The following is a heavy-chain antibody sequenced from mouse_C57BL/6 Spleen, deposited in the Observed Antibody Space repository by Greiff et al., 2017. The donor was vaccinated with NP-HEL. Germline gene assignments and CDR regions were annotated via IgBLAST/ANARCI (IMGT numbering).Heavy chain of an antibody. CDR1: GYTFTGYW. Sequence: VKLQESGAELMKPGASVKLSCKATGYTFTGYWIEWVKQRPGHGLEWIGEILPGSGSTNYNEKFKGKATFTADTSSNTAYMQLSSLTTEDSAIYYCATAQAPYYYAMDYWGQGTSVTVSS. J-gene: IGHJ4*01. D-gene: IGHD3-2*02. CDR3: ATAQAPYYYAMDY. V-gene: IGHV1-9*01. CDR2: ILPGSGST.